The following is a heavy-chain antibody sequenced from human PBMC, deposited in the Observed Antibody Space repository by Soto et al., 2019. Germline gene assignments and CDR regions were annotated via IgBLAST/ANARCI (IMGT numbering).Heavy chain of an antibody. D-gene: IGHD6-19*01. Sequence: SETLSLTCAVYGGSFSGYYWSWIRQPPGKGLEWIGEINHSGSTNYNPSLKSRVTISVDTSKNQFSLKLSSVTAADTAVYYCARFSPSSGWYQWFDPWGQGTLVTVSS. CDR3: ARFSPSSGWYQWFDP. J-gene: IGHJ5*02. CDR2: INHSGST. CDR1: GGSFSGYY. V-gene: IGHV4-34*01.